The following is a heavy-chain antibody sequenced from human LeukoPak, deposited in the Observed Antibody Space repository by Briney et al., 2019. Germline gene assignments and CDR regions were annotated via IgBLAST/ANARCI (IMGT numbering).Heavy chain of an antibody. CDR3: ARDRGDYYYYYMDV. CDR2: IIPIFGTA. J-gene: IGHJ6*03. Sequence: SVKFSCKASGGTFSSYAISWVRQAPGQGLEWMGGIIPIFGTANYAQKFQGRVTITADESTSTAYMELSSLRSEDTAVYYCARDRGDYYYYYMDVWGKGTTVTVSS. V-gene: IGHV1-69*13. CDR1: GGTFSSYA. D-gene: IGHD1-26*01.